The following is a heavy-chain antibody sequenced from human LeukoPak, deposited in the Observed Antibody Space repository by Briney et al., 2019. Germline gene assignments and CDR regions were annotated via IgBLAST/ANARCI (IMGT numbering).Heavy chain of an antibody. D-gene: IGHD3-10*01. CDR3: ARETPYGSGSYPFDY. CDR1: GGSISGNY. CDR2: IYYSGST. Sequence: SETLSLTCSVSGGSISGNYWSWIRQPPGKGLEWIGYIYYSGSTKYNPSLQSRVTISVDTSKNHFSLRLSSVTAADTAVYYCARETPYGSGSYPFDYWGQGILVTVSS. J-gene: IGHJ4*02. V-gene: IGHV4-59*01.